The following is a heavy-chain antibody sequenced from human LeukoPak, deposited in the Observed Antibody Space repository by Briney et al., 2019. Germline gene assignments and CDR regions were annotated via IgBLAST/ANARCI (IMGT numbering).Heavy chain of an antibody. CDR3: ARGPYYYDSSGYYYDY. D-gene: IGHD3-22*01. Sequence: SETLSLTCTVSGGSIGSGSYYWSWIRQPAGKGLEWIGRTYTSGSTNYNPSLKSRVTISVDTSKNQFSLKLSSVTAADTAVYYCARGPYYYDSSGYYYDYWGQGTLVIVSS. CDR2: TYTSGST. V-gene: IGHV4-61*02. CDR1: GGSIGSGSYY. J-gene: IGHJ4*02.